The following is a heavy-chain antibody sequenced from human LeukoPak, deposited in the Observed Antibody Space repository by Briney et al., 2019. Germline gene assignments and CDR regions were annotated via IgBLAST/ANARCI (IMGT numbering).Heavy chain of an antibody. CDR2: ISGGGTST. Sequence: PGGSLRLSCAASGFTFSSYAMSWVRQAPGKGLEWVSVISGGGTSTYYADSVKGRFTISKDNSRNTLYLQMNSLRAEDTAVYYCAIGHYPDASCAGDCYYSYWGQGTLVTVSS. J-gene: IGHJ4*02. V-gene: IGHV3-23*01. CDR3: AIGHYPDASCAGDCYYSY. D-gene: IGHD2-21*02. CDR1: GFTFSSYA.